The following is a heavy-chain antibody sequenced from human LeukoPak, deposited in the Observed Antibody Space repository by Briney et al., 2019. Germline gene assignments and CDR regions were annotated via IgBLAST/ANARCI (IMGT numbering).Heavy chain of an antibody. Sequence: ASVKVSCKASGYTFTSYGISWVRQAPGQGLEWMGWISAYNGNTNHAQKLQGRVTMTTDTSTSTAYMELRSLRSDDTAVYYCARDLYYYGSGSYFGGYWGQGTLVTVSS. CDR3: ARDLYYYGSGSYFGGY. CDR2: ISAYNGNT. CDR1: GYTFTSYG. D-gene: IGHD3-10*01. V-gene: IGHV1-18*01. J-gene: IGHJ4*02.